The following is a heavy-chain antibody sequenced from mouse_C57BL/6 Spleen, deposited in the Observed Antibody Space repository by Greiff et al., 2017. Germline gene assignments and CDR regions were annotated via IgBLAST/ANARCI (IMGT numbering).Heavy chain of an antibody. Sequence: VQLQQSGAELVLPGASVKLSCKASGYTFTSYWMHWVQQRPGQGLEWIGEIDPSDSYTNYNQKFKGKSTLTVAKSSSTAYMQLSSLTSEDSAVYYCARRGAADLYYFDYWGQGTTLTVSS. J-gene: IGHJ2*01. CDR2: IDPSDSYT. D-gene: IGHD1-2*01. V-gene: IGHV1-69*01. CDR3: ARRGAADLYYFDY. CDR1: GYTFTSYW.